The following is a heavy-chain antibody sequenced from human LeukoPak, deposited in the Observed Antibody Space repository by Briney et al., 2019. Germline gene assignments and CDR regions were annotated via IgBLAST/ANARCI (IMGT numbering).Heavy chain of an antibody. CDR2: IYHSGST. D-gene: IGHD3-10*02. Sequence: SETLSLTCAVYGGSISSSNWWSWVRPPPGKGLEWIGEIYHSGSTNYNPSLKSRVTISVDKSKNQFSLKLSSVTAADTAVYYCARAPGSYYVHGAFDIWGQGTMVTVSS. V-gene: IGHV4-4*02. CDR3: ARAPGSYYVHGAFDI. CDR1: GGSISSSNW. J-gene: IGHJ3*02.